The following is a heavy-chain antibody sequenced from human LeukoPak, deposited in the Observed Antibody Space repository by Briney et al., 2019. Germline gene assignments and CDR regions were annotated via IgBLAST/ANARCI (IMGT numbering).Heavy chain of an antibody. J-gene: IGHJ4*02. CDR2: IGYSAGDT. Sequence: GGSRRLSCAASGFTVSGYAMTWVRQAPGKGLEWVSAIGYSAGDTYYADSVKGRFTISRDNSMNTLYLQMSSLRADDTALYYCAKDDDGHHHGVDHWGQGTLVTVSS. V-gene: IGHV3-23*01. D-gene: IGHD4-17*01. CDR1: GFTVSGYA. CDR3: AKDDDGHHHGVDH.